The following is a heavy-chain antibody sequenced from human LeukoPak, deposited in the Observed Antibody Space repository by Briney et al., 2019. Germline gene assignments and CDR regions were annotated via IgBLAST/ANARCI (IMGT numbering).Heavy chain of an antibody. J-gene: IGHJ4*02. D-gene: IGHD3-22*01. CDR2: IYYSGST. CDR3: ARDRSYYDSRALDY. CDR1: GGSISSYY. V-gene: IGHV4-59*01. Sequence: PSETLSLTCTVSGGSISSYYWSWIRQPPGKGLEWIGYIYYSGSTNYNPSLKSRVTISVDTSKNQFSLKLSSVTAADTAVYYCARDRSYYDSRALDYWGQGTLVTVSS.